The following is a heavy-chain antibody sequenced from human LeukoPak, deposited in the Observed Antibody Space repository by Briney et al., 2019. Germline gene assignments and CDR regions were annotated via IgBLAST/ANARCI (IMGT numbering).Heavy chain of an antibody. D-gene: IGHD3-22*01. Sequence: SETLSLTCAVYGGSFSGYYWSWIRQPPGKGLEWIGEINHSGSTNYNPSLKSRVTISVDTSKNQFSLKLSSVTAADTAVYYCARRRRGDSSGYYPSWGQGTLVTVSS. CDR3: ARRRRGDSSGYYPS. CDR2: INHSGST. CDR1: GGSFSGYY. J-gene: IGHJ5*02. V-gene: IGHV4-34*01.